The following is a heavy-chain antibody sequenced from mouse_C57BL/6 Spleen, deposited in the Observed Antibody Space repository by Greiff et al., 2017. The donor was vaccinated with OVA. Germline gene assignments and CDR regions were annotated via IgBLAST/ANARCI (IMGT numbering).Heavy chain of an antibody. V-gene: IGHV1-59*01. Sequence: VQLQQPGAELVRPGTSVKLSCKASGYTFTSYWMHWVKQRPGQGLEWIGVIDPSDSYTNYNQKFKGKATLTVDTSSSTAYMQLSSLTSEDSAVYDCARSGGNYEGYFDVWGTGTTVTVSS. J-gene: IGHJ1*03. CDR3: ARSGGNYEGYFDV. D-gene: IGHD2-1*01. CDR2: IDPSDSYT. CDR1: GYTFTSYW.